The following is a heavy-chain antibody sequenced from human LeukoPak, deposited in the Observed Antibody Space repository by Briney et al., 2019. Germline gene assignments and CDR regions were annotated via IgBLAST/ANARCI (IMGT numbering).Heavy chain of an antibody. CDR2: ITYDGYYK. J-gene: IGHJ4*02. Sequence: GGSLRLSCAASGFTFTSYGMHWVRQAPGKGLEWVALITYDGYYKYYSDSVKGRFPISSDTSKNTLYLQMNSLRAEDTAVYYCARDLSPVVRASPMGYWGQGTLVTVSS. D-gene: IGHD3-10*01. CDR3: ARDLSPVVRASPMGY. V-gene: IGHV3-30*03. CDR1: GFTFTSYG.